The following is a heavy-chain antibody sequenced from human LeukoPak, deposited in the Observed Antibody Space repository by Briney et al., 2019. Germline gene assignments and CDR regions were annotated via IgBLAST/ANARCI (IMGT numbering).Heavy chain of an antibody. J-gene: IGHJ5*02. CDR1: GGSISSSNW. CDR2: INHSGST. Sequence: PSETLSLTCAVSGGSISSSNWWSWVRQPPGKGLEWIGEINHSGSTNYNPSLKSRVTISVDTSKNQLSLKLSSATAADTAVYYCASRASDTVVQNINWFDPWGQGTLVTVSS. CDR3: ASRASDTVVQNINWFDP. V-gene: IGHV4-4*02. D-gene: IGHD4-23*01.